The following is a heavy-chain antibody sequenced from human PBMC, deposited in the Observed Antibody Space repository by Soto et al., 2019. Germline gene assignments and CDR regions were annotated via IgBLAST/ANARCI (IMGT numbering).Heavy chain of an antibody. J-gene: IGHJ4*02. Sequence: LSCAACGFTFSSYSIIWFRQSPAKGLEFVSTITSSDGSTYYADSVKGRFTISRDNSRNTLYLQMNSLRVEDTAVFYCARGPKYSSSWRYFDYWGQGTQVNVSS. CDR1: GFTFSSYS. CDR3: ARGPKYSSSWRYFDY. D-gene: IGHD6-13*01. CDR2: ITSSDGST. V-gene: IGHV3-23*01.